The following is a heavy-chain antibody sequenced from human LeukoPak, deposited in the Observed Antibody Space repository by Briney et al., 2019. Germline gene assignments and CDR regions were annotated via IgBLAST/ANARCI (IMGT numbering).Heavy chain of an antibody. V-gene: IGHV3-48*03. CDR2: INSSGSSI. CDR1: GFTFSSYE. J-gene: IGHJ5*02. CDR3: ATGYSSGWYESSDP. D-gene: IGHD6-19*01. Sequence: GGSLRLSCAASGFTFSSYEMNWVRQAPGKGLEGVSYINSSGSSIYYVDSVKGRFTPYRDNAKNTLYLQMNSLRAEDTAVYYCATGYSSGWYESSDPWGQGTLVTVSS.